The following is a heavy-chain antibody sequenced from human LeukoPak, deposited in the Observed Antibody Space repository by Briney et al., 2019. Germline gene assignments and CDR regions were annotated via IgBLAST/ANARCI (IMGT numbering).Heavy chain of an antibody. V-gene: IGHV3-7*01. CDR2: IKQGGSEK. J-gene: IGHJ4*02. D-gene: IGHD6-19*01. Sequence: GGSLRLSCAASGFTFSSYWMSWVRQAPGKGLEWVANIKQGGSEKYYVDSVKGRFTISRDNAKNSLFLQMNSLRAEDTALYYCARGHPRGWQGVPFDYWGQGTLVTVSS. CDR1: GFTFSSYW. CDR3: ARGHPRGWQGVPFDY.